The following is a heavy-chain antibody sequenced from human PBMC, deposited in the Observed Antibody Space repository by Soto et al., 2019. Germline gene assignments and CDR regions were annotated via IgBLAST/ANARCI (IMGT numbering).Heavy chain of an antibody. V-gene: IGHV3-11*01. CDR1: GFTFSDYY. Sequence: GGSLRLSCVGSGFTFSDYYMDWIRQAPGKGLEWISYISGPGTTTVYADSVKGRFTISRDSAKNSLFLQMDSLRAEDTAMYFCARVGFASAWYRQYYFDYWGQGALVTVSS. CDR2: ISGPGTTT. J-gene: IGHJ4*02. CDR3: ARVGFASAWYRQYYFDY. D-gene: IGHD6-19*01.